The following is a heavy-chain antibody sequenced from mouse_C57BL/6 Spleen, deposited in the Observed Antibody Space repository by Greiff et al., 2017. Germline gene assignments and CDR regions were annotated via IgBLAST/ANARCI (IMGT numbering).Heavy chain of an antibody. Sequence: VQLQPSGAELVRPGASVALSCQASGYPFTDYEMPWVKQTPVHGLEWIGAIDPETGGTAYNQKFKGKAILTADKSSRPAYMELRSLTSEDSAVYYCTRGEYYGSSHWYFDVWGTGTTVTVSS. J-gene: IGHJ1*03. D-gene: IGHD1-1*01. CDR1: GYPFTDYE. CDR3: TRGEYYGSSHWYFDV. CDR2: IDPETGGT. V-gene: IGHV1-15*01.